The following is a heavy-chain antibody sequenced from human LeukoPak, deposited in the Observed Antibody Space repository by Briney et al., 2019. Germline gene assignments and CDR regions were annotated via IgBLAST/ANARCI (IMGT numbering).Heavy chain of an antibody. J-gene: IGHJ6*02. CDR3: ARDLDEDIVVVPAATLYGMDG. V-gene: IGHV1-18*01. CDR1: GYTFTSYG. D-gene: IGHD2-2*01. CDR2: ISAYNGNT. Sequence: ASVKVSCKASGYTFTSYGISWVRQAPGQGLEWMGWISAYNGNTNYAQKLQGRVTMTTDTSTSTAYMELRSLRSDDTAVYYCARDLDEDIVVVPAATLYGMDGWGQGTTVTVSS.